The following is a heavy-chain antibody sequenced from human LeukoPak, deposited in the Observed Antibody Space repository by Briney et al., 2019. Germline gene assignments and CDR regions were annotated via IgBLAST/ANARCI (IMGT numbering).Heavy chain of an antibody. J-gene: IGHJ3*01. CDR1: GFTFGSYS. CDR2: ISTSGSYI. D-gene: IGHD4-17*01. CDR3: ARDYGDAFDV. Sequence: GGSLRLSCAVSGFTFGSYSMNWVRQAPGKGLEWASFISTSGSYIYYADSVKGRFTISRDNAKNSLYLQMNSLRAEDTAVYYCARDYGDAFDVWGQGTMVTVSS. V-gene: IGHV3-21*01.